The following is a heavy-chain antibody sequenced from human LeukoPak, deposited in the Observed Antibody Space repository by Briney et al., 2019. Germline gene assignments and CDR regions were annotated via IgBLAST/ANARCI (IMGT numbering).Heavy chain of an antibody. J-gene: IGHJ4*02. V-gene: IGHV4-39*06. Sequence: SETLSLTCTVSGGSISSSSYYWGWIRQPPGKGLEWIGGIYYSGSTYYNPSLKSRVTISVDTSKNQFPLKLSSVTAADTAVYYCARDGPGPLRRWFADRGFDYWGQGTLVTVSS. D-gene: IGHD3-10*01. CDR3: ARDGPGPLRRWFADRGFDY. CDR2: IYYSGST. CDR1: GGSISSSSYY.